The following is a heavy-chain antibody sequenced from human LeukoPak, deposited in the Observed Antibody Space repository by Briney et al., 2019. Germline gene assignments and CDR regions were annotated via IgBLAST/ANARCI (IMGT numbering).Heavy chain of an antibody. J-gene: IGHJ1*01. D-gene: IGHD1-26*01. CDR2: ISGSGGST. Sequence: GGSLRLSCAASGFTFSSYAMSWVRQAPGKGLEWVSAISGSGGSTYYADPVKGRFTISRDNSKTTLYLQMNSLRAEDTAVYYCATSIVGFTYDEHFQHWGQGTLVTVSS. CDR3: ATSIVGFTYDEHFQH. V-gene: IGHV3-23*01. CDR1: GFTFSSYA.